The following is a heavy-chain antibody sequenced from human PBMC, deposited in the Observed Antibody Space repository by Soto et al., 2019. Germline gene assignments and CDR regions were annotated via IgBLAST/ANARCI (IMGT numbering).Heavy chain of an antibody. V-gene: IGHV4-59*01. J-gene: IGHJ6*02. CDR1: RGSISYYY. CDR3: VRGGYCNGSGCGGAFYYFLYGLDV. D-gene: IGHD2-15*01. CDR2: MYYSGGT. Sequence: SETLSLTCTVSRGSISYYYWSWIRQPPGKGLEWIGDMYYSGGTYYNPSLDSRATISVHTSKNQFFLRLISVTGADAAAYNCVRGGYCNGSGCGGAFYYFLYGLDVWGQGTTVTVSS.